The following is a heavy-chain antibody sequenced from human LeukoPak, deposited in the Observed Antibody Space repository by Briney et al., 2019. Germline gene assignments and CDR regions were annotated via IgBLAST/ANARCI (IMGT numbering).Heavy chain of an antibody. Sequence: AAVKVSCKSSGYTFTSYDINWVRQATGQGLELMGWMNPNSGNTGYAQKFQGRVTMTRNTSISTAYMELSSLRSEDTAVYYCARPFDYDILTGYSYYGMDVWGQGTTVTVSS. CDR2: MNPNSGNT. V-gene: IGHV1-8*01. J-gene: IGHJ6*02. CDR1: GYTFTSYD. D-gene: IGHD3-9*01. CDR3: ARPFDYDILTGYSYYGMDV.